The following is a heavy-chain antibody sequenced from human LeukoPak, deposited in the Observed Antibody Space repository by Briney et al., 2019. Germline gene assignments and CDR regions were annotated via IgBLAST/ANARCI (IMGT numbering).Heavy chain of an antibody. CDR1: GGSISSYY. Sequence: PSETLSLTCTVSGGSISSYYWSWIRQPPGKGLEWIGYIYYSGSTYYNPSLKSRVTISVDTSKNQFSLKLSSVTAADTAVYYCASEYSSSAGRYYYYYMDVWGKGTTVTVSS. J-gene: IGHJ6*03. V-gene: IGHV4-59*06. CDR3: ASEYSSSAGRYYYYYMDV. CDR2: IYYSGST. D-gene: IGHD6-6*01.